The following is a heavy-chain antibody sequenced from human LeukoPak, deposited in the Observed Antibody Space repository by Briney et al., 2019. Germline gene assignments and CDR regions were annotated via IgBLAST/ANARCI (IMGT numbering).Heavy chain of an antibody. CDR3: AMRYGDYAFDY. D-gene: IGHD4-17*01. CDR1: GRSISSHY. V-gene: IGHV4-59*11. J-gene: IGHJ4*02. CDR2: MYYSGNT. Sequence: SETLSLTCTVSGRSISSHYWSWIRQPPGKGLEWIGYMYYSGNTNYNPSLKSRVTISVDTSKNRFSLRLSSVTAADMAVYYCAMRYGDYAFDYWGQGTLVTVSS.